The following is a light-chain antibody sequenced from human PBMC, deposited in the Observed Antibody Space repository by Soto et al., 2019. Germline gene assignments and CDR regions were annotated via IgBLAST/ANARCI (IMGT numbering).Light chain of an antibody. CDR1: QSISNY. V-gene: IGKV1-39*01. Sequence: DIQMTQSPSYLSASVGDRVTITCRASQSISNYLNWYQQKPGKAPKLLIYAASSLQSGVPSRFSGSGSGTDFTLTICSLQPEDFATYSCQQSYTTLFTFGPGTNVDI. CDR3: QQSYTTLFT. J-gene: IGKJ3*01. CDR2: AAS.